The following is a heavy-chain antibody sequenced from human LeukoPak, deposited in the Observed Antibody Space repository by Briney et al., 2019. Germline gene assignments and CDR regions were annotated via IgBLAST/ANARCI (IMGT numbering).Heavy chain of an antibody. CDR3: ARGCWEAGGLLPLDY. D-gene: IGHD1-26*01. CDR2: IYYSGST. Sequence: SETLSLTCTVSGGSISGYYWSWIRQPPGKGLEWIGYIYYSGSTNYNPSLMSRVTLSVDTSKNQFSLKLSSVTAADTAVYYCARGCWEAGGLLPLDYWGQGTLVTVSS. J-gene: IGHJ4*02. CDR1: GGSISGYY. V-gene: IGHV4-59*01.